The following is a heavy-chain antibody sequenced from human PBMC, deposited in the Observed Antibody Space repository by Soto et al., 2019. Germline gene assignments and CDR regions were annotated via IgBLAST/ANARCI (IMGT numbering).Heavy chain of an antibody. CDR2: MKQDGSEK. CDR3: ATIEAVAFHI. D-gene: IGHD6-13*01. CDR1: GFTFSSSG. V-gene: IGHV3-7*03. J-gene: IGHJ3*02. Sequence: PGGSLRLSCVASGFTFSSSGMAWVRQTPGKGLEWVGNMKQDGSEKYYMDSVKGRFTISRDNAKNSLYLQMNSLRAEDTAVYYCATIEAVAFHIWGQGTMVTVSS.